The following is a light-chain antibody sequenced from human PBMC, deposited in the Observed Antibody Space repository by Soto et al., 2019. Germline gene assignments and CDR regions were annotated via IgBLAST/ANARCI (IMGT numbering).Light chain of an antibody. J-gene: IGKJ3*01. CDR1: QAVNTR. CDR3: QQRSNWPRRFT. Sequence: EIVLTQSPATLSSFPGDRVTLSCRASQAVNTRLAWYQHKPGQAPRLLIYLTSNRATGIPARFSGSGSGTDFTLTISSLEPEDFAVYYCQQRSNWPRRFTFGPGTKVDIK. V-gene: IGKV3D-11*01. CDR2: LTS.